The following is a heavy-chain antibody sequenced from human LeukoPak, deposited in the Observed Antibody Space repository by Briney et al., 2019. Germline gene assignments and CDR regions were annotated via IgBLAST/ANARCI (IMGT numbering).Heavy chain of an antibody. CDR2: ILGSGGGT. J-gene: IGHJ6*02. CDR1: GFTFSTYV. V-gene: IGHV3-23*01. D-gene: IGHD3-10*01. Sequence: GGSLRLSCAASGFTFSTYVMTWVRQAPGKGLEWVSAILGSGGGTYYTDSVKGRFTISRDNSKNTLYLQMNSLRAEDTAVYYCATTPGAYYYYHLDVWGQGTTVTVSS. CDR3: ATTPGAYYYYHLDV.